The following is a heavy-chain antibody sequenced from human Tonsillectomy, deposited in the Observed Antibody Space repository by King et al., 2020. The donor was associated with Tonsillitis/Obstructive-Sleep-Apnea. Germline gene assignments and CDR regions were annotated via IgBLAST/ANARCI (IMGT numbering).Heavy chain of an antibody. CDR2: IIPILTIA. Sequence: QLVQSGAEVKKPGSSVKVSCKASGGTFSSYAISWVRQAPGQGIEWMGGIIPILTIANYAQKFQGRVTITADKSTNTAYMELRSLRFEDTAVYYCASAEISLEVWGPGTTVTVSS. D-gene: IGHD3-16*02. V-gene: IGHV1-69*10. J-gene: IGHJ6*02. CDR3: ASAEISLEV. CDR1: GGTFSSYA.